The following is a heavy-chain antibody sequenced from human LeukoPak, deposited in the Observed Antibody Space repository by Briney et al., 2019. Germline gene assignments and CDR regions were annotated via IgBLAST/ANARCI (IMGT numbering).Heavy chain of an antibody. J-gene: IGHJ5*02. CDR3: ARVVLAYYDILTGYYVGWFDP. CDR2: IKQGGSEK. Sequence: GGSLRLSCAASGFTFSSYWMSWVRQAPGKGLEWVANIKQGGSEKYYVDSVKGRFTISRDNAKNSLYLQMNSLRAEDTAVYYCARVVLAYYDILTGYYVGWFDPWGQGTLVTVSS. CDR1: GFTFSSYW. V-gene: IGHV3-7*01. D-gene: IGHD3-9*01.